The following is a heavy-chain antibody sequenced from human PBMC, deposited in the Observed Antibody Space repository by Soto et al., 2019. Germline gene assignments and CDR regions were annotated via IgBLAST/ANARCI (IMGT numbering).Heavy chain of an antibody. CDR3: ARDRGQGSRYYFDY. Sequence: QVQLVESGGGVVQPGRSLRLSCAAPGFTFSSYGMHWVRQAPGKGLEWVAVIWYDGSNKYYADSVKGRFTISRDNSKNTLYLQMNSLRAEDTAVYYCARDRGQGSRYYFDYWGQGTLVTVSS. D-gene: IGHD3-10*01. J-gene: IGHJ4*02. V-gene: IGHV3-33*01. CDR2: IWYDGSNK. CDR1: GFTFSSYG.